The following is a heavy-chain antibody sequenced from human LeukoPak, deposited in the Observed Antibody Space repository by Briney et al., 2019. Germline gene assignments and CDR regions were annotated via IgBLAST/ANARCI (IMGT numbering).Heavy chain of an antibody. CDR1: GFTFSSYG. V-gene: IGHV3-30*19. CDR2: ISYDGNNK. D-gene: IGHD6-19*01. CDR3: ARDHGSSGWYETVDY. Sequence: PGRSLRLSCAASGFTFSSYGMHWVRQAPGKGLEWVAVISYDGNNKYYADSAKGRFTISRDNSKNTLYLQMNSLRVEDTAVYYCARDHGSSGWYETVDYWGQGTLVTVSS. J-gene: IGHJ4*02.